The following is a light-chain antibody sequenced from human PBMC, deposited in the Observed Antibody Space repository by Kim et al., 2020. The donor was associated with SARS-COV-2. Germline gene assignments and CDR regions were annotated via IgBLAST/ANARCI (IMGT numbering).Light chain of an antibody. V-gene: IGLV1-40*01. Sequence: RVTIFCSGDYSNIGAGLDVHWYQQLPSRAPKLLIYGDTIRPSGVPDRFSASKSGTSASLAITGLQAEDEADYFCQSFDSSLSGAVFGGGTKLTVL. CDR3: QSFDSSLSGAV. CDR1: YSNIGAGLD. J-gene: IGLJ3*02. CDR2: GDT.